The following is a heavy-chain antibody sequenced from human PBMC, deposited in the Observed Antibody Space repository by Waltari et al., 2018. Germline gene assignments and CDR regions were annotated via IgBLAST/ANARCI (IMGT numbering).Heavy chain of an antibody. J-gene: IGHJ2*01. Sequence: EVQLVESGGGLVQPGGSLRLSCAASGFTFSLYWMHWVRQVPGKGLVWGSRSNSDGSSISYADSVKGRFTIYKDNAKNTVYLQMNSLRDDDTAIYYCARGARRTTVTTGWWYFDVWGRGTLVTVSS. CDR2: SNSDGSSI. V-gene: IGHV3-74*01. D-gene: IGHD4-17*01. CDR3: ARGARRTTVTTGWWYFDV. CDR1: GFTFSLYW.